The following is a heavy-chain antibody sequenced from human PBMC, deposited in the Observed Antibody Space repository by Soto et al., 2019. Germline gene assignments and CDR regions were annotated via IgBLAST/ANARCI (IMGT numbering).Heavy chain of an antibody. Sequence: ASVKVSCKASGYTFTSYGISWVRQAPGQGLEWMGWISVYNGNTNYAQKFQGRVTMTTDTSTSTAYMELRSLRSDDTAVYYCARAATGDPNWFDPWGQGTLVTVSS. V-gene: IGHV1-18*01. CDR1: GYTFTSYG. CDR2: ISVYNGNT. CDR3: ARAATGDPNWFDP. D-gene: IGHD4-17*01. J-gene: IGHJ5*02.